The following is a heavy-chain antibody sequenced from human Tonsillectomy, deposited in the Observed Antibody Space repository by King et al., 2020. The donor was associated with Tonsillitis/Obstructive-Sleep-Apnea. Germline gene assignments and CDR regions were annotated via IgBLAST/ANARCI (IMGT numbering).Heavy chain of an antibody. D-gene: IGHD3-3*01. CDR1: GYSFTNYW. V-gene: IGHV5-51*01. J-gene: IGHJ4*02. CDR2: IYPGDSVT. CDR3: ARLPPNLMFWSAYDVDY. Sequence: LVQSGAEVKKPGESLKISCKGSGYSFTNYWIGWVRQMPGKGLEWMGIIYPGDSVTRYSPSFQGQVTISADKSISTAYLQWSSLKASDTAMYYCARLPPNLMFWSAYDVDYWGQGTLVTVSS.